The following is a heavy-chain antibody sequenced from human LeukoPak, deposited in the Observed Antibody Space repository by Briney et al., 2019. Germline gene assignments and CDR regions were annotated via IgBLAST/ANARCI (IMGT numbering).Heavy chain of an antibody. D-gene: IGHD2-15*01. J-gene: IGHJ5*02. CDR2: IYYSGST. Sequence: SETLSLTCTVSGGSISSYYWSWIRQPPGKGLEWMGYIYYSGSTNYNPSLKSRVTISVDTSKNQFSLKLSSVTAADTAVYYCARDQCSGGSCYPGWFDPWGQGTLVTVSS. CDR3: ARDQCSGGSCYPGWFDP. V-gene: IGHV4-59*01. CDR1: GGSISSYY.